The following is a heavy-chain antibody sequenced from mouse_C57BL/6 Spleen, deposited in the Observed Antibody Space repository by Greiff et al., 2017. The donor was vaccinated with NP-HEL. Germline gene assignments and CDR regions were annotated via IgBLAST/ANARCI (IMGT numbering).Heavy chain of an antibody. Sequence: EVKVVESGEGLVKPGGSLKLSCAASGFTFSSYAMSWVRQTPEKRLEWVAYISSGGDYIYYADTVKGRFTISRDNARNTLYLQMSSLKSEDTAMYYCTRVTTVVAEGWYFDVWGTGTTVTVSS. CDR1: GFTFSSYA. CDR3: TRVTTVVAEGWYFDV. CDR2: ISSGGDYI. J-gene: IGHJ1*03. V-gene: IGHV5-9-1*02. D-gene: IGHD1-1*01.